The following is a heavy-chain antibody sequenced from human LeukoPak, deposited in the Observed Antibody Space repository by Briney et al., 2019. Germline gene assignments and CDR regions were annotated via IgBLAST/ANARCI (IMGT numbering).Heavy chain of an antibody. CDR1: GFTFSSYY. Sequence: GGSLRLSCAAPGFTFSSYYMSWVRQAPGKGLEWVANIKQDGSEKYYVDSVKGRFTLSRDNAKNSLYLQMNSLRAEDTALYYCARGYGAPTYWGQGTLVTVSS. CDR3: ARGYGAPTY. CDR2: IKQDGSEK. D-gene: IGHD3-10*01. J-gene: IGHJ4*02. V-gene: IGHV3-7*01.